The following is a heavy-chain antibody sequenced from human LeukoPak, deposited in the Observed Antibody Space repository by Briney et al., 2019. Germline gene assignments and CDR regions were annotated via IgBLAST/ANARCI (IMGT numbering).Heavy chain of an antibody. CDR2: ISYSGST. Sequence: SETLSLTCTVSGGSISSYYWSWIRQPPGKGLEWIGYISYSGSTNYNPSLRRRVTISVDTSKNQFSLKLNSMTSADTAVYYCARERAAGNPSHFDYWGQGTLVTVSS. V-gene: IGHV4-59*01. D-gene: IGHD6-13*01. CDR1: GGSISSYY. CDR3: ARERAAGNPSHFDY. J-gene: IGHJ4*02.